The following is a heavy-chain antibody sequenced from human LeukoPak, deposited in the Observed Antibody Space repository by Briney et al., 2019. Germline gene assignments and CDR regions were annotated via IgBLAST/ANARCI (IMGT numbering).Heavy chain of an antibody. CDR2: ISSSSSYI. Sequence: PGGSLRLSCAASGFTFTSYSMNWVRQAPGKGLEWVSSISSSSSYIYYADSVKGRFTISRDNAKNSLYLQMNSLRAEDTAVYYCARSRYCTNGICSYFDYWGQGTLVTVSS. CDR3: ARSRYCTNGICSYFDY. J-gene: IGHJ4*02. D-gene: IGHD2-8*01. V-gene: IGHV3-21*01. CDR1: GFTFTSYS.